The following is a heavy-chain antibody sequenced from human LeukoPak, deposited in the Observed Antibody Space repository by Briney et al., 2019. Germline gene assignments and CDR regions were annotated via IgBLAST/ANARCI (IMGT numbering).Heavy chain of an antibody. CDR3: ARGPHPYTSGWYHFDY. CDR2: ISSSGSTI. V-gene: IGHV3-48*03. Sequence: GGSLRLSCAASESTFSSYEMNWVRQAPGKGLEWVSYISSSGSTIYYADSVKGRFTISRDNAKNSLYLQMNSLRVEDTAVYYCARGPHPYTSGWYHFDYWGQGTLVTVSS. J-gene: IGHJ4*02. D-gene: IGHD6-19*01. CDR1: ESTFSSYE.